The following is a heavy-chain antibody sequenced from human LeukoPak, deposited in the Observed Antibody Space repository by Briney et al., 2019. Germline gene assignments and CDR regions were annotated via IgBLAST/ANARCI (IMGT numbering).Heavy chain of an antibody. CDR3: ATGEAATTTGYFDY. Sequence: ASVTLSFTTSRHTFNDYYFHWVREAPGQGLEWMGIINPNGGSTTYSRKFQDGIILTRDTSTYTIYMDLSNPGSEDTAIYYCATGEAATTTGYFDYWGQGALVTVSS. CDR1: RHTFNDYY. V-gene: IGHV1-46*02. CDR2: INPNGGST. J-gene: IGHJ4*02. D-gene: IGHD4-11*01.